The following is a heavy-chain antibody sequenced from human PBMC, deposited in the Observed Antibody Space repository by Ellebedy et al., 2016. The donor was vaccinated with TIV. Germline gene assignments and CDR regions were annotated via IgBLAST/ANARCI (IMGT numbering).Heavy chain of an antibody. CDR2: IIPIFGTA. CDR3: ARGSVGATTSLDY. V-gene: IGHV1-69*13. D-gene: IGHD1-26*01. J-gene: IGHJ4*02. Sequence: SVKVSXXASGGTFSSYAISWVRQAPGQGLEWMGGIIPIFGTANYAQKFQGRVTITADESTSTAYMELSSLRSEDTAVYYCARGSVGATTSLDYWGQGTLVTVSS. CDR1: GGTFSSYA.